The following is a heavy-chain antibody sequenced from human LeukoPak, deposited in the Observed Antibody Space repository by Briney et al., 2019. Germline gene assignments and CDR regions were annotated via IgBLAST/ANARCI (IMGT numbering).Heavy chain of an antibody. J-gene: IGHJ4*02. Sequence: SLRPSCAASVFTFSSYGMHWVRQAPGKGREWVAVISYDGSNKYYAHSVKGRFTISRDNSKNTLYLQMNSLRAEDTDVYYCAKGYCSGGSCYWKVLGLDYWGQGTLVTVSS. D-gene: IGHD2-15*01. CDR2: ISYDGSNK. CDR3: AKGYCSGGSCYWKVLGLDY. V-gene: IGHV3-30*18. CDR1: VFTFSSYG.